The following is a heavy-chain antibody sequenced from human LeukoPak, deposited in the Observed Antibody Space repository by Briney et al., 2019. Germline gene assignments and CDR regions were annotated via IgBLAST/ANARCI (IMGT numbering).Heavy chain of an antibody. CDR2: ISSSSSTI. CDR3: ARRVIVVGLDY. CDR1: EFTFSSYN. J-gene: IGHJ4*02. V-gene: IGHV3-48*01. D-gene: IGHD3-22*01. Sequence: GGSLRLSCAASEFTFSSYNMNWVRQAPGKGLEWVSYISSSSSTIYYADSVKGRFTISRDNAKYSLYLQMNSLRAEDTAVYYCARRVIVVGLDYWGQGTLVTVSS.